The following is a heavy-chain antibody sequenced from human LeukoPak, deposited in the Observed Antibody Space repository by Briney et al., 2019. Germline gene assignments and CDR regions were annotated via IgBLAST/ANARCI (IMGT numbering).Heavy chain of an antibody. D-gene: IGHD3-10*01. J-gene: IGHJ4*02. CDR1: GGSVGSDNSY. CDR3: ARGYYYRT. Sequence: SQTLSLTCTVSGGSVGSDNSYWNWIRQPAGMGLEWIGRIYADGSSTYNPSLKSRVTIVVDTSKNQFSLRLSSMTAADTAVYYCARGYYYRTWGQGTLVTVSS. V-gene: IGHV4-61*02. CDR2: IYADGSS.